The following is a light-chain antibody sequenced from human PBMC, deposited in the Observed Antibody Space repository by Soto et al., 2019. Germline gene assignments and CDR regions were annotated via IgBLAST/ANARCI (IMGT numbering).Light chain of an antibody. V-gene: IGLV2-8*01. CDR2: EVY. CDR1: FNDVGGYNY. J-gene: IGLJ1*01. Sequence: QSVLTQPPSASGSPGQSVTISCTGTFNDVGGYNYVSWYQQHPGKAPKVIIYEVYKRPSGVPDRFSGSKSGKTASLTISGLQVEDEADYYCCSYVSSYTYVFAAGTKVTVL. CDR3: CSYVSSYTYV.